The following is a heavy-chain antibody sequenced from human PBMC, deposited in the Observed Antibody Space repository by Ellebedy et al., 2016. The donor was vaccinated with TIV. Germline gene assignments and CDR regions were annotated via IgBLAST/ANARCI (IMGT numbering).Heavy chain of an antibody. CDR1: GFAFSSNA. V-gene: IGHV3-74*01. CDR3: ARAAVATAAARYWYFDL. D-gene: IGHD6-13*01. J-gene: IGHJ2*01. CDR2: INTDGSNT. Sequence: GESLKISCAASGFAFSSNAMTWVRQAPGKGLVWVSQINTDGSNTNYADSVKGRFTISRDNAKNTLYLQMNSLRGEDTAVYYCARAAVATAAARYWYFDLWGRGTLVTVSS.